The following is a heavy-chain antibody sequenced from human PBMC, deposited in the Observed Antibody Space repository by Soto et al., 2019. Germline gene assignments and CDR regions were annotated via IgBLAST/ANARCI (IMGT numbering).Heavy chain of an antibody. CDR1: GFTFSSYA. CDR2: IRSSGSNT. J-gene: IGHJ4*02. CDR3: AKSDKLGMTGTFDY. Sequence: GGSLRLSCAASGFTFSSYAMSWVRQAPGKGLEWVSTIRSSGSNTYYPDSVKGRFTISRDNSKTTLYLQMNSLRAEDTAVYYCAKSDKLGMTGTFDYWGQGTQVTVSS. V-gene: IGHV3-23*01. D-gene: IGHD3-9*01.